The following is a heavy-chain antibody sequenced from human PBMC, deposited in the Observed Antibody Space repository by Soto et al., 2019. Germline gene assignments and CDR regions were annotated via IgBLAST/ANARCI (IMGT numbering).Heavy chain of an antibody. D-gene: IGHD1-1*01. J-gene: IGHJ6*02. CDR3: ASHWNRYYYCMDV. CDR2: INHSGST. CDR1: GGSFSGYY. V-gene: IGHV4-34*01. Sequence: SETLSLTXAVYGGSFSGYYWSWIRQPPGKGLEWIGEINHSGSTNYNPSLKSRVTISVDTSKNQFSLKLSSVTAADTAVYYCASHWNRYYYCMDVWGQGTTVTVSS.